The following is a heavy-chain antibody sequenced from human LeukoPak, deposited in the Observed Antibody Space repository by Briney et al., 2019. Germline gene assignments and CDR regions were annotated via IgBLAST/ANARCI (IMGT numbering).Heavy chain of an antibody. J-gene: IGHJ6*03. CDR3: ARDYLPTRDFWSGYYYYYYYYMDV. V-gene: IGHV1-18*01. Sequence: ASVKVSCEASGYTFTSYGISWVRQAPGQGLEWMGWISAYNGNTNYAQKLQGRVIMTTDTSTSTAYMELRSLRSDDTAVYYCARDYLPTRDFWSGYYYYYYYYMDVWGKGTTVTVSS. CDR2: ISAYNGNT. D-gene: IGHD3-3*01. CDR1: GYTFTSYG.